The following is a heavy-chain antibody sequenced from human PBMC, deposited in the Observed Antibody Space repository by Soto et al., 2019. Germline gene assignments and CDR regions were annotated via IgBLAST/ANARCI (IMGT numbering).Heavy chain of an antibody. CDR3: ARGPFGELLYIMPDSEYGWFDT. CDR1: GGTFSSYA. Sequence: QVQLVQSGAEVKKPWSSVKVSCKASGGTFSSYAISWVRQAPGQGLEWMGGSIPIFGTANYAQKFPGRFTITEDESTSTAYMELSRLRYEDTAVYYCARGPFGELLYIMPDSEYGWFDTWGQGTLVTVSS. D-gene: IGHD3-10*01. V-gene: IGHV1-69*01. J-gene: IGHJ5*02. CDR2: SIPIFGTA.